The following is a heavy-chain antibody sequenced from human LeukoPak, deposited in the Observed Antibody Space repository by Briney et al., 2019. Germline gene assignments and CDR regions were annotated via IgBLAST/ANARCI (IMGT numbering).Heavy chain of an antibody. V-gene: IGHV1-18*01. Sequence: ASVKVSCKASGYTFTSYGISWVRPAPGQGLEWMGWISAYNGNTNYAQKLQGRVTMTRDTSISTAYMELRRLRSDDTAVYYCASRGKVWGEVPAAQRDAFDIWGQGTMVTVSS. CDR2: ISAYNGNT. D-gene: IGHD2-2*01. J-gene: IGHJ3*02. CDR3: ASRGKVWGEVPAAQRDAFDI. CDR1: GYTFTSYG.